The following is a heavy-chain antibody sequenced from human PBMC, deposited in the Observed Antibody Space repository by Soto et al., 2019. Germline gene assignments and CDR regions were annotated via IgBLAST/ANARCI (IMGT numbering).Heavy chain of an antibody. CDR2: ISASGGST. Sequence: PGGSLRLSCAASGFSFSNYPMTWVRQAPGKGLEWVSSISASGGSTYYPDSVKGRFTISRDNSKNTLYLQMNSLRAGDTAVYYCAKEQAHSQADTSSIFDYWGQGTLVTVSS. V-gene: IGHV3-23*01. J-gene: IGHJ4*02. D-gene: IGHD2-2*01. CDR3: AKEQAHSQADTSSIFDY. CDR1: GFSFSNYP.